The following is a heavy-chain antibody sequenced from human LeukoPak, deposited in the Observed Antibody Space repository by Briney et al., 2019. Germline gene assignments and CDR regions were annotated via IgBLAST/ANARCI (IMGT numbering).Heavy chain of an antibody. Sequence: GGSLRLSCAASGFTFNTYSMNWVRQAPGKGLEWVASIGSSSGNIYYADSVKGRFRVSRDNAKNSLFLDMDGLRAEDTAVYFCARWSLITGWYALDYWGQGTLVIVSS. J-gene: IGHJ4*02. V-gene: IGHV3-21*01. CDR2: IGSSSGNI. CDR3: ARWSLITGWYALDY. D-gene: IGHD6-19*01. CDR1: GFTFNTYS.